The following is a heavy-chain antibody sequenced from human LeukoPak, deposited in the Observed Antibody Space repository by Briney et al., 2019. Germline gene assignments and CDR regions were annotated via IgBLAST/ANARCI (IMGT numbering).Heavy chain of an antibody. CDR2: INPNSGNT. CDR3: ASLRAEIAARRQVQNWFDP. Sequence: ASVKVSCKASGYTFTSYDINWVRQATGQGLERMGCINPNSGNTGYAQKFQGRVTMTRNTSISTAYMELSSLRSEDTAVYYCASLRAEIAARRQVQNWFDPWGQGTLVTVSS. J-gene: IGHJ5*02. CDR1: GYTFTSYD. V-gene: IGHV1-8*01. D-gene: IGHD6-6*01.